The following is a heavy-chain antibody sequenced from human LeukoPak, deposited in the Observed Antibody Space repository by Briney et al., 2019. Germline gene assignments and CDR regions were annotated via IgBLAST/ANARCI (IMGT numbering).Heavy chain of an antibody. CDR2: IYYSGST. V-gene: IGHV4-61*05. J-gene: IGHJ5*02. D-gene: IGHD3-10*01. Sequence: PSETLSLTCTVSGGSISSSAYYWGWIRRPPGKGLEWIGYIYYSGSTNYNPSLKSRVTISVDTSKNQFSLKLSSVTAADTAVYYCVRTVIIEGYNWFDPWGQGTLVTVSS. CDR1: GGSISSSAYY. CDR3: VRTVIIEGYNWFDP.